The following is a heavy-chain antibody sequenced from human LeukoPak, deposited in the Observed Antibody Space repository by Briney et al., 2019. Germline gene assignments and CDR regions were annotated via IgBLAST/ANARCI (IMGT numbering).Heavy chain of an antibody. CDR1: GYSFTSHW. J-gene: IGHJ3*02. V-gene: IGHV5-51*01. Sequence: GESLKISCKGSGYSFTSHWIGWVRQMPGKSLEWMGIIYPGDSETRYSPSFQGQVTLSVDKSMSTAYLQWSSLKASDTAMYYCARRYYYDSSGYYLAHDAFDIWGQGTMVTVSS. D-gene: IGHD3-22*01. CDR3: ARRYYYDSSGYYLAHDAFDI. CDR2: IYPGDSET.